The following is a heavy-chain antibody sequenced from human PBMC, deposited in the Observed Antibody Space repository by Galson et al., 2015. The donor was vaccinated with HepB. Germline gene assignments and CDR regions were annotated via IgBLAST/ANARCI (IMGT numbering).Heavy chain of an antibody. CDR1: GFTFKKYA. Sequence: SLRLSCAASGFTFKKYAMSWVRQAPGKGLEWVSAISGSGGITYYADSVKGRFTISRDNSKNTLYLQMTSLRAEDAALYYCAKDCDAGDTSCYTLDYWGQGALVTVSS. CDR2: ISGSGGIT. D-gene: IGHD2-2*02. V-gene: IGHV3-23*01. CDR3: AKDCDAGDTSCYTLDY. J-gene: IGHJ4*02.